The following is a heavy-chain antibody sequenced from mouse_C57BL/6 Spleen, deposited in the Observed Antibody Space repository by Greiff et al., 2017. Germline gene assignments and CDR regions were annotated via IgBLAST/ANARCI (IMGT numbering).Heavy chain of an antibody. CDR3: AKRGGIYWYVDV. CDR1: GLSLTSYG. Sequence: QVQLQPSGPGLVQPSQSLSITCTVSGLSLTSYGLHRVRQSPGKGLEWLGVIWRGGSTDYIAAFIPRLSITKDNSKSKVFFKMNSLRADDTAIYYCAKRGGIYWYVDVWGTGTTVTVSS. CDR2: IWRGGST. V-gene: IGHV2-5*01. J-gene: IGHJ1*03.